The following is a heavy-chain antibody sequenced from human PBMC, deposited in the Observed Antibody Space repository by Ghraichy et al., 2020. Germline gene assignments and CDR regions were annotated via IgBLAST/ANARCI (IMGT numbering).Heavy chain of an antibody. CDR1: GFSFGSYW. V-gene: IGHV3-7*01. J-gene: IGHJ4*02. D-gene: IGHD3-10*01. CDR3: ARGSGRHGGDY. CDR2: IKPDGSEG. Sequence: LSLTCALSGFSFGSYWMSWVRQAPGKGPEWVAIIKPDGSEGYYIDSVRGRFTISRDNAKNSLYLQMNSLRAEDTAVYYCARGSGRHGGDYWGQGTLVTVSS.